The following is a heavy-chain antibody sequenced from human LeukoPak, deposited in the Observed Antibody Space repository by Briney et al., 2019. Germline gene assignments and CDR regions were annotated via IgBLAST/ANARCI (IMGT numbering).Heavy chain of an antibody. CDR1: GFTFSSYA. CDR2: ISGSGGST. J-gene: IGHJ4*02. V-gene: IGHV3-23*01. CDR3: ARDGARMTTVTTLPYFDY. D-gene: IGHD4-17*01. Sequence: GGSLRLSCAASGFTFSSYAMSWVRQAPGKGLEWVSAISGSGGSTYYADSVKGRFTISRDNSKNTLYLQMNSLRAEDTAVYYCARDGARMTTVTTLPYFDYWGQGTLVTVSS.